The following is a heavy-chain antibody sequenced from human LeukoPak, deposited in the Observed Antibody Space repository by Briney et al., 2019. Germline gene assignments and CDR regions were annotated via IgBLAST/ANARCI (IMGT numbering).Heavy chain of an antibody. J-gene: IGHJ4*02. CDR2: ISTNGGST. Sequence: GGSLRLSCSASGFTLRSYSMYWVRQAPGKGLEFVSSISTNGGSTHYADSVKGRFTISRDNFKSTLYLQMTSLRAEDTAVYYCVKDQVLRGSGSYGDYWGQGTLVTVSS. D-gene: IGHD3-10*01. V-gene: IGHV3-64D*09. CDR1: GFTLRSYS. CDR3: VKDQVLRGSGSYGDY.